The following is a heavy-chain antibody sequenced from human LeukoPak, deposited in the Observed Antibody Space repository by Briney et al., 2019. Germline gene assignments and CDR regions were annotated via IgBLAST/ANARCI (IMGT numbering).Heavy chain of an antibody. CDR2: IIPIFGTA. J-gene: IGHJ5*02. CDR3: ARARISITINGFDP. Sequence: GASVKVSCKTSGYTFTGYYMHWVRQAPGQGLEWMGGIIPIFGTANYAQKFQGRVTITADESTSTAYMELSSLRSEDTAVYYCARARISITINGFDPWGQGTLVTVSS. V-gene: IGHV1-69*13. CDR1: GYTFTGYY. D-gene: IGHD3-10*01.